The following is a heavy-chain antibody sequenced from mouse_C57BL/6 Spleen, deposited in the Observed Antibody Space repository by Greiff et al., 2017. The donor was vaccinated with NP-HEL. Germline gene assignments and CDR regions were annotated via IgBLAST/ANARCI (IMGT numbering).Heavy chain of an antibody. J-gene: IGHJ4*01. CDR3: ASGDWGYAMDY. V-gene: IGHV3-6*01. CDR1: GYSITSGYY. Sequence: ESGPGLVKPSQSLSLTCSVTGYSITSGYYWYWIRQFPGNLLEWMGYISYDGSNNYNPSLKNRISITRDTSKNHFFLKLKSVTTEDTASYYCASGDWGYAMDYWGQGTSVTVSS. CDR2: ISYDGSN. D-gene: IGHD4-1*01.